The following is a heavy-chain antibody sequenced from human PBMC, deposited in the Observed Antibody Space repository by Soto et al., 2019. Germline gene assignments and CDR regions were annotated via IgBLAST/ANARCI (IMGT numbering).Heavy chain of an antibody. CDR1: GFIFRNHV. V-gene: IGHV3-23*05. CDR2: IDNSGDGS. D-gene: IGHD3-3*01. Sequence: EGSLRLSCAASGFIFRNHVLNWVRQAPGKGLEWVSAIDNSGDGSFYADSVKGRFIISRDNSKDTVFLHMNNLRPEDTAFYYCAKIPSRGMIFGAGSRGQGTLVTVSS. CDR3: AKIPSRGMIFGAGS. J-gene: IGHJ4*02.